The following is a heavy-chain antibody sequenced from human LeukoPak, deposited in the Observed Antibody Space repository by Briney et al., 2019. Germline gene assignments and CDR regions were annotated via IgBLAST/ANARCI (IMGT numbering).Heavy chain of an antibody. V-gene: IGHV1-46*01. CDR1: GGTFSSYA. CDR2: INPSGGST. D-gene: IGHD6-6*01. CDR3: ARSPSIAAQFDY. J-gene: IGHJ4*02. Sequence: ASVKVSCKASGGTFSSYAISWVRQAPGQGLEWMGIINPSGGSTSYAQEFQGRVTLTRDTSTSTVYMELSSLRSEDTAVCYCARSPSIAAQFDYWGQGTLVTVSS.